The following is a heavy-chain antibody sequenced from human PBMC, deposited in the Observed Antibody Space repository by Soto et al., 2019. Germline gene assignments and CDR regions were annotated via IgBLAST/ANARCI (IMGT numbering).Heavy chain of an antibody. D-gene: IGHD3-3*01. CDR3: ARDFTSRITIFGVAMSSDY. J-gene: IGHJ4*02. V-gene: IGHV3-7*03. CDR1: GFTFSSYW. Sequence: GGSLRLSCAASGFTFSSYWMSWVRQAPGKGLEWVANIKQDGSEKYYVDYVKGRFTISRDNAKNSLYLQMNSLRAEDTAVYYCARDFTSRITIFGVAMSSDYWGQGTLVTVSS. CDR2: IKQDGSEK.